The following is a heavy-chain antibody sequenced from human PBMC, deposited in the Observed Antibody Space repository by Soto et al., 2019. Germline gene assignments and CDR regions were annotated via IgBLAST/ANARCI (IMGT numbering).Heavy chain of an antibody. D-gene: IGHD6-6*01. CDR3: ARLSEESSSSNYYYFYMDV. CDR1: GYTFTRHD. CDR2: MNPQTGNT. Sequence: QVQLVQSGSEGKEPGASMKISCQASGYTFTRHDITWVRQATGQGLEWMGSMNPQTGNTAYAEKFQGRVTMTRSTSINTAYMELSGLRSGDTAVYYCARLSEESSSSNYYYFYMDVWGKGSTVTVSS. J-gene: IGHJ6*03. V-gene: IGHV1-8*01.